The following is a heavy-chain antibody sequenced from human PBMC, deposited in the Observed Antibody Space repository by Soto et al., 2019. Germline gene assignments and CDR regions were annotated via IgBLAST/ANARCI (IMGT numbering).Heavy chain of an antibody. CDR3: TRASSGLCGGDPCYGLDSWFEV. Sequence: QGQLVQSGAEVKKPGSSVKVSCKASGGSFRNFGVTWVRQAPGQGLEWMGGIIPIVGTPKYAQKFQGRVIISADEETGTAYMEMTNVRPDDTAVYYSTRASSGLCGGDPCYGLDSWFEVWGQETLVTVSS. CDR1: GGSFRNFG. V-gene: IGHV1-69*01. J-gene: IGHJ4*02. CDR2: IIPIVGTP. D-gene: IGHD2-21*02.